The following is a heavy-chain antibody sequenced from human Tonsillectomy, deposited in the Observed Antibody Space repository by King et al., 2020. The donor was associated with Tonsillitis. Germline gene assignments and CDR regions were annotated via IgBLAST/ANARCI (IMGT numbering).Heavy chain of an antibody. D-gene: IGHD3-16*01. V-gene: IGHV3-21*01. Sequence: VQLVESGGGLVKPGGSLRLSCAASGFTFSTYSMTWVRQAPGKGLEWVSSISSGNNYIYYADSVKGRFTISRDNAKNSLYLQMNSLRAEDTAVYYCAREGSPYIGTLDYWGQGTLVTVSS. CDR3: AREGSPYIGTLDY. J-gene: IGHJ4*02. CDR1: GFTFSTYS. CDR2: ISSGNNYI.